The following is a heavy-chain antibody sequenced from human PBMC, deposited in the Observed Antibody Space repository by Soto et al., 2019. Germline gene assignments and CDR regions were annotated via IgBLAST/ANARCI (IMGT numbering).Heavy chain of an antibody. CDR1: GDSVSSNSAA. V-gene: IGHV6-1*01. J-gene: IGHJ6*03. CDR2: TYYRSRWYN. CDR3: AGTTSHQWYYMDV. D-gene: IGHD1-7*01. Sequence: SQTLSLTCAISGDSVSSNSAAWSWIRLSPSRGLEWLARTYYRSRWYNDYAVSVRSRITVNPDTSKNQFSLQLTSVTPEDTAVYYCAGTTSHQWYYMDVRGKGTTVTVSS.